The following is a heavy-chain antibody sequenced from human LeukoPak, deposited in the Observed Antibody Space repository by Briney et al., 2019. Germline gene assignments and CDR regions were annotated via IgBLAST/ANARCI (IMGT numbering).Heavy chain of an antibody. CDR1: GYTFTNYD. D-gene: IGHD3-22*01. J-gene: IGHJ5*02. V-gene: IGHV1-8*03. Sequence: AASVKVSCKASGYTFTNYDINWVRQATGQGLEWMGWMNPNSGNTGYAQKFQGRVTITRNTSISTAYMELSSLRSEDTAVYYCARMYYYDSSGPNNWFDPWGQGTLVTVSS. CDR3: ARMYYYDSSGPNNWFDP. CDR2: MNPNSGNT.